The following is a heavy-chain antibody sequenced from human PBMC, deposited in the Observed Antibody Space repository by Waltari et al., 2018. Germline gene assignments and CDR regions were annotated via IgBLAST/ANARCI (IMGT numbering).Heavy chain of an antibody. CDR3: ARVSWSGYYHYYYYGMDV. CDR2: INHSGST. J-gene: IGHJ6*02. Sequence: QVQLQQWGAGLLKPSETLSLTCAVYGGSFSGYYWSWIRQPPGKGLEWIGEINHSGSTNYNPSLKSRVTISVDTSKNQFSLKLSSVTAADTAVYYCARVSWSGYYHYYYYGMDVWGQGTTVTVSS. D-gene: IGHD3-3*01. V-gene: IGHV4-34*01. CDR1: GGSFSGYY.